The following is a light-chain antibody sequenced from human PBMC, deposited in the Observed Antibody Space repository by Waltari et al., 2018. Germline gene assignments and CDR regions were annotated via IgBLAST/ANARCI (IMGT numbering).Light chain of an antibody. CDR3: QHYHSLPYT. CDR1: QDITTS. Sequence: TCHATQDITTSLSWFQQKPGKAPQLLIYDASSLQAGVPSRFSGTGSGTAFSFTITSLQPEDSATYYCQHYHSLPYTFGRGTKLQIK. J-gene: IGKJ2*01. CDR2: DAS. V-gene: IGKV1-33*01.